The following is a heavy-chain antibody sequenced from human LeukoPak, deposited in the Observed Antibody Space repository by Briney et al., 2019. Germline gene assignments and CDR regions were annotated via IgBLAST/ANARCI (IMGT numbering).Heavy chain of an antibody. J-gene: IGHJ4*02. CDR3: ARSATVTTGYFDY. CDR2: IYSNGNT. V-gene: IGHV4-39*07. D-gene: IGHD4-17*01. CDR1: GGSISSTGHC. Sequence: SETLSLTCSVSGGSISSTGHCWGWIRQSPEKGLDWIGSIYSNGNTYYNPSVKSRVTMSVDTSKNQFSLKLTSMTAAETAVHYCARSATVTTGYFDYWGQGALVTVSS.